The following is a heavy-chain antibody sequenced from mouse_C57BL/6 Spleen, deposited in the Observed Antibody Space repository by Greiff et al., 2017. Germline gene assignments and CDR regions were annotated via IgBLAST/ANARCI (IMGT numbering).Heavy chain of an antibody. CDR3: AREGHEGFAY. CDR1: GFTFSSYA. CDR2: ISDGGSYT. Sequence: EVMLVESGGGLVKPGGSLKLSCAASGFTFSSYAMSWVRQTPEKRLEWVATISDGGSYTYYPDNVKGRFTISRDNAKNNLYLQMSHLKSEDTAMYYCAREGHEGFAYWGQGTLVTVSA. J-gene: IGHJ3*01. V-gene: IGHV5-4*01.